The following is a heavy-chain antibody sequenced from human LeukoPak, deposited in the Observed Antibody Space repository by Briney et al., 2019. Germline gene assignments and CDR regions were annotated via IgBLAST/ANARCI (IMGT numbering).Heavy chain of an antibody. CDR3: ARGMGRFCTSSSCFLSFVY. J-gene: IGHJ4*02. V-gene: IGHV4-38-2*02. CDR1: GSSISNGFF. Sequence: PSETLSLTCTVSGSSISNGFFWAWIRPSPGKGLEWIGSIQNGGDSYYNPSLESRTTMSVDTSKNQFSLKLTSVTAADTAVFYCARGMGRFCTSSSCFLSFVYWGQGTLVTVSS. CDR2: IQNGGDS. D-gene: IGHD2-2*01.